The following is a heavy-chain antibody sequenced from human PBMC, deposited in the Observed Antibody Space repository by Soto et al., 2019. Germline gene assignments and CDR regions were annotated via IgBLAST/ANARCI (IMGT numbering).Heavy chain of an antibody. J-gene: IGHJ5*02. CDR3: ARVAGSGWYDA. V-gene: IGHV4-30-2*01. CDR2: AYPRVST. D-gene: IGHD1-26*01. CDR1: GGYIVSGGYS. Sequence: LTFAVSGGYIVSGGYSLSWIRQPPGKGLEWIGTAYPRVSTYYDPSLKSRVTISLDLSKNQFSLNLNSVTAADTAVYYCARVAGSGWYDAWGQGTLVTVSS.